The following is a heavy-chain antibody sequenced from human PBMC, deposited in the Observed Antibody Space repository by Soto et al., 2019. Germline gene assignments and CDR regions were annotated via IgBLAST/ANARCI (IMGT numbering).Heavy chain of an antibody. V-gene: IGHV4-30-4*01. Sequence: PSETLSLTCTVSGGSISSGDYYWSWIRQPPGKGLEWIGYIYYSGSTYYNPSLKSRVTISVDTSKNQFSLKLSSVTAADTAVYYCARDSNFGGNDYWGQGTLVTAPQ. D-gene: IGHD3-10*01. CDR2: IYYSGST. CDR1: GGSISSGDYY. CDR3: ARDSNFGGNDY. J-gene: IGHJ4*02.